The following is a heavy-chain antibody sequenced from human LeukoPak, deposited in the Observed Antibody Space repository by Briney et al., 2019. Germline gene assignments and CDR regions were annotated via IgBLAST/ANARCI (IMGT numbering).Heavy chain of an antibody. J-gene: IGHJ4*02. CDR3: TRDPWLVPDY. D-gene: IGHD6-19*01. CDR2: VSGGGANT. Sequence: GGSLRLSCAASGFPFSSYAMSWVRQAPGKGLDWVSSVSGGGANTYYADSVKGRFTISRDNSKNTLYLQMNSLRAEDTAVYYCTRDPWLVPDYWGQGTLVPSPQ. CDR1: GFPFSSYA. V-gene: IGHV3-23*01.